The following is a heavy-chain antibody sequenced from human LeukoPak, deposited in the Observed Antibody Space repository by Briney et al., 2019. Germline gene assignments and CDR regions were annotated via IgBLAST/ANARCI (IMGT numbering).Heavy chain of an antibody. J-gene: IGHJ4*02. D-gene: IGHD4-17*01. CDR1: GVTFSSYS. V-gene: IGHV3-21*01. Sequence: GGSLRLSCAASGVTFSSYSMSWVRQAPGKGLEWVSSISSSGSYISYADSVKGRFTISRDNAKNSLYLQMSSLRAEDTAVYYCAREVDYVFDFRGQGTLVTVS. CDR3: AREVDYVFDF. CDR2: ISSSGSYI.